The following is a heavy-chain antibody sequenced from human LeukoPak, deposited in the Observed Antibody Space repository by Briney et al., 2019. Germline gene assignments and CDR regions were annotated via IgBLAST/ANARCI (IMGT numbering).Heavy chain of an antibody. D-gene: IGHD1-1*01. V-gene: IGHV4-34*01. CDR1: GGSFSGYY. Sequence: SETLSLTCAVYGGSFSGYYWSWIRQPPGKGLEWIGEINHSGSTNYDPSLKSRVTISVDTSKNQFSLKLSSVTAADTAVYYCASRTAGTTGWFDPWGQGTLVTVSS. J-gene: IGHJ5*02. CDR3: ASRTAGTTGWFDP. CDR2: INHSGST.